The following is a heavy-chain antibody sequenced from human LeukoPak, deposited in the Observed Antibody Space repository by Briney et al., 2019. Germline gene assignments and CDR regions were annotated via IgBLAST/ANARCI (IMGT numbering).Heavy chain of an antibody. D-gene: IGHD3-22*01. CDR1: GYTLTELS. J-gene: IGHJ4*02. CDR2: FDPEDGET. Sequence: GSVKVSCKVSGYTLTELSMHWVRQAPGKGLEWMGGFDPEDGETIYAQKFQGRVTTTEDTSTDTAYMELSSLRSEDTAVYYCATGPPTYDSSGYYPYWGQGTLVTVSS. V-gene: IGHV1-24*01. CDR3: ATGPPTYDSSGYYPY.